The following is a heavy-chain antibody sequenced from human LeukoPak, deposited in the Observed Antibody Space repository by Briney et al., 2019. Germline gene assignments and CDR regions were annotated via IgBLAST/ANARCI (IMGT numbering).Heavy chain of an antibody. CDR3: RRGLDDYGDYLGAFDI. Sequence: ASVKVSCKASGYTFTGYYMHWVRQAPGQGLEWMGRINPNSGGTNYAQKFQGRVTMTRDTSISTAYMELSRLRSDDTAVSSCRRGLDDYGDYLGAFDIWGQGTMVTVSS. V-gene: IGHV1-2*06. D-gene: IGHD4-17*01. CDR1: GYTFTGYY. J-gene: IGHJ3*02. CDR2: INPNSGGT.